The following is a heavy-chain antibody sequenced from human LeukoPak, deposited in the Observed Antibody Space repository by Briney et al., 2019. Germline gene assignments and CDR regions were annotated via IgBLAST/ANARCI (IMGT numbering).Heavy chain of an antibody. D-gene: IGHD2-2*01. V-gene: IGHV3-21*01. CDR2: ISSSSSYI. Sequence: KPGGSLRLSCAASGFTFSSYSMNWVRQAPGKGLEWVSSISSSSSYIYYADSVKGRFTISRDNAKNSLYLQMNSLRAEDTVVYYCARDRRDCSSTSCYLYFQHWGQGTLVTVSS. CDR1: GFTFSSYS. J-gene: IGHJ1*01. CDR3: ARDRRDCSSTSCYLYFQH.